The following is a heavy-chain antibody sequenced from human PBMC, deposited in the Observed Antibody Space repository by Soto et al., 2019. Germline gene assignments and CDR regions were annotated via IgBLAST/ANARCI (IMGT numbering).Heavy chain of an antibody. CDR3: ARIDPVVTAWGGSWFDP. Sequence: QLQLQESGSGLVKPSPTLSITCAVSGGSISSGGYSWSWIRQPPGKGLELTGYIYHSGITYYNPSLKNPVTTTVDRAKKQFSLKLRSVTAADTAVYYCARIDPVVTAWGGSWFDPWGQGTLVTVSS. J-gene: IGHJ5*02. CDR1: GGSISSGGYS. CDR2: IYHSGIT. V-gene: IGHV4-30-2*01. D-gene: IGHD2-21*02.